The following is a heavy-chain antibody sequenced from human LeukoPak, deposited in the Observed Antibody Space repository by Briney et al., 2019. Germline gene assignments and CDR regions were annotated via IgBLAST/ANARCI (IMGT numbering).Heavy chain of an antibody. J-gene: IGHJ4*02. CDR1: GGSFSGYY. CDR3: ASLVVTATYFDY. V-gene: IGHV4-34*01. Sequence: ASETLSLTCAVYGGSFSGYYWSWIRQPPGKGLEWIGEINHSGSTNYNPSLKSRVTISVDTSKNQFSLKLSSVTAADTAVYYCASLVVTATYFDYWGQGTLVTVSS. D-gene: IGHD2-21*02. CDR2: INHSGST.